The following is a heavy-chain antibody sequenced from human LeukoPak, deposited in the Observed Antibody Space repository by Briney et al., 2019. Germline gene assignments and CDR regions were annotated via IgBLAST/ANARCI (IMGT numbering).Heavy chain of an antibody. CDR3: ARALGHDLHIDY. D-gene: IGHD1-1*01. Sequence: PAETLSLTCTVSGGSIRSYYLSWMHQPPGRGREGIGYIYYSGSTNYNPSLKSRVTISVDTSKNQFSLKLSSVTAADTAVYYCARALGHDLHIDYWGQGTLVTVSS. J-gene: IGHJ4*02. CDR2: IYYSGST. V-gene: IGHV4-59*01. CDR1: GGSIRSYY.